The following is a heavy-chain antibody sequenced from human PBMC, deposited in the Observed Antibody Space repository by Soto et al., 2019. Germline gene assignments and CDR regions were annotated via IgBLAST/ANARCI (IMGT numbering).Heavy chain of an antibody. Sequence: GGSLRLSCAASGFTFSGHGMHWVRQAPGKGLEWVAVISYDGSNKYYADSVKGRFTISRDNSKNTLYLQMNSLRAEDTAVYYCASHLTSLMLRVTQTEPLNDYWGQGTLVTVSS. CDR1: GFTFSGHG. V-gene: IGHV3-30*19. CDR2: ISYDGSNK. D-gene: IGHD2-8*01. CDR3: ASHLTSLMLRVTQTEPLNDY. J-gene: IGHJ4*02.